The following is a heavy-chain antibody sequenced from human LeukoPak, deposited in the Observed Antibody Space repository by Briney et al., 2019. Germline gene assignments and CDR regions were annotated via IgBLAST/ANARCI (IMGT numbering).Heavy chain of an antibody. D-gene: IGHD2-15*01. V-gene: IGHV3-23*01. CDR3: AKDYCSGGSCYLAGFDY. Sequence: PGGSLRLSCAASGFTFSSYAMSWVRQAPGKGLEWVSAISGSGGSTYYADSVKGRFTISRDNSKNTLYLQMNSLRAEDTAVYYCAKDYCSGGSCYLAGFDYLGQGTLVTVSS. CDR1: GFTFSSYA. J-gene: IGHJ4*02. CDR2: ISGSGGST.